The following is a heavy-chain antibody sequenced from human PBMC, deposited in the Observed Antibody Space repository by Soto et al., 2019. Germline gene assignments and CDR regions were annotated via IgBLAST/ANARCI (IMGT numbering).Heavy chain of an antibody. V-gene: IGHV4-4*02. D-gene: IGHD1-7*01. J-gene: IGHJ4*02. CDR1: GGSFTSNNW. CDR2: IYRTGST. Sequence: SETLSLTCAVSGGSFTSNNWWTWVRQPPGQGLEWIGEIYRTGSTNYNPSLKSRVTISLDKSENQFSLKVTSLTAADTAVYYCAGRDPGTSVNYWGQGTLVTVSS. CDR3: AGRDPGTSVNY.